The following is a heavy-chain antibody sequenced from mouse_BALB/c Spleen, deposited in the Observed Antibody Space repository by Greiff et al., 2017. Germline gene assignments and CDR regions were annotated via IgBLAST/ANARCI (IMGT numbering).Heavy chain of an antibody. J-gene: IGHJ2*01. Sequence: VHLVESGAELVRPGVSVKISCKGSGYTFTDYAMHWVKQSHAKSLEWIGVISTYYGDASYNQKFKGKATMTVDKSSSTAYMELARLTSEDSAIYYCASGNYFDYWGQGTTLTVSS. V-gene: IGHV1S137*01. D-gene: IGHD1-1*02. CDR1: GYTFTDYA. CDR2: ISTYYGDA. CDR3: ASGNYFDY.